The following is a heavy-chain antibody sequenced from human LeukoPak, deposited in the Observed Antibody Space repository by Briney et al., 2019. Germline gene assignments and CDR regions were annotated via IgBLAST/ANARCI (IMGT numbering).Heavy chain of an antibody. J-gene: IGHJ4*02. CDR3: GGQSSDY. Sequence: PGGSLRLSCTASGFTFNNYATSWVRQAPGKGLDWVSTISSDDDNTFYAESVRGRFTISRDKSKNTLYLQMNTLRPEDTAVYYCGGQSSDYWGQGILVTVSS. D-gene: IGHD2-2*01. CDR2: ISSDDDNT. CDR1: GFTFNNYA. V-gene: IGHV3-23*01.